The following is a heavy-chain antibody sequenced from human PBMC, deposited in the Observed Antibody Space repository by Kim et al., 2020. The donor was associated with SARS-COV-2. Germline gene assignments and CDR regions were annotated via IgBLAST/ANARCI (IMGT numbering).Heavy chain of an antibody. V-gene: IGHV3-23*01. D-gene: IGHD6-19*01. CDR3: AKARGSSWYEDYWYFDL. Sequence: GGSLRLSCAASGFTFSSYAMNWVRQAPGKGLEWVSGISGSGGRTYYADSVKGRFTISRDNSKNTLYLQMNSLRAEDTAIYYCAKARGSSWYEDYWYFDLWGRGTLVTVSS. CDR1: GFTFSSYA. J-gene: IGHJ2*01. CDR2: ISGSGGRT.